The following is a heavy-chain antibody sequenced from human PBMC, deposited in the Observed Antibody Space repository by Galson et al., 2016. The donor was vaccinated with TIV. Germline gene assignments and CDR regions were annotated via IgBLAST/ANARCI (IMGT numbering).Heavy chain of an antibody. D-gene: IGHD3-22*01. CDR1: GDTFSTYP. V-gene: IGHV1-69*13. Sequence: SVKVSCKASGDTFSTYPFNWVRQAPGQGLEWVGGFIPLFGTANYAQKFQGRVTISADESTTTAYLELSSLRSEDTAVYYCASGRCIYDSSSYFLFDHWGQGALVTVSS. CDR2: FIPLFGTA. J-gene: IGHJ5*02. CDR3: ASGRCIYDSSSYFLFDH.